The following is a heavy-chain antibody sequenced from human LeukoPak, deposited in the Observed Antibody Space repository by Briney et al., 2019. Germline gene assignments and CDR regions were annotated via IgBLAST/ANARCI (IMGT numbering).Heavy chain of an antibody. V-gene: IGHV3-21*01. CDR1: GFTFSSYS. CDR2: ISSSSSYI. J-gene: IGHJ4*02. CDR3: ATKLGTTFDY. D-gene: IGHD7-27*01. Sequence: GALRLSWAAAGFTFSSYSMSLGRQAPGEGVEGGSSISSSSSYIYYEDSVKGRFTISRDNAKNSLHLQMHSLRAEDTAVYYCATKLGTTFDYWGQGTLVTVSS.